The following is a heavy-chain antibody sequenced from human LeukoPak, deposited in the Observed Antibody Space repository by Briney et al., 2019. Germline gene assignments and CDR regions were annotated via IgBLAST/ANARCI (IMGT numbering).Heavy chain of an antibody. Sequence: GTLRLSCAASGFTFSSYGMSWVRQPPGKGLEWIGEINHSGSTNYNPSLKSRVTISVDTSKNQFSLKLSSVTAADTAVYYCARGGGYCSGGSCYSAPTPPYYMDVWGKGTTVTISS. CDR1: GFTFSSYG. D-gene: IGHD2-15*01. CDR2: INHSGST. V-gene: IGHV4-34*01. CDR3: ARGGGYCSGGSCYSAPTPPYYMDV. J-gene: IGHJ6*03.